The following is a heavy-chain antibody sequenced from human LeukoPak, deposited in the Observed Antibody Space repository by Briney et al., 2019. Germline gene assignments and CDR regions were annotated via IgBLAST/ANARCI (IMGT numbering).Heavy chain of an antibody. CDR2: ISAYNGNT. CDR1: GYTFTSYG. V-gene: IGHV1-18*01. Sequence: GASVTVSCKASGYTFTSYGISWVRQAPGQGLEWMGWISAYNGNTNYAQKLQGRVTMTTDTSTSTAYMELRSLRSDDTAVYYCARDRELRDIVVVPAATNWFDPWGQGTLVTVSS. CDR3: ARDRELRDIVVVPAATNWFDP. J-gene: IGHJ5*02. D-gene: IGHD2-2*01.